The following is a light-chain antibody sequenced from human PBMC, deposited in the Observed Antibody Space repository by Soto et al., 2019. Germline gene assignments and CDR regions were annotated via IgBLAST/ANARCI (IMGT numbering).Light chain of an antibody. CDR1: QSTSIW. CDR2: EAS. Sequence: DIQMTQSPSTLPASVGDRVTIACRASQSTSIWMAWYQQKPGKAPQLLIYEASRLESGVPPRFRGRGSGTEFTLTISSLQPDDSETYYCQHYHSYPYTFGQGTKVDIX. J-gene: IGKJ2*01. V-gene: IGKV1-5*01. CDR3: QHYHSYPYT.